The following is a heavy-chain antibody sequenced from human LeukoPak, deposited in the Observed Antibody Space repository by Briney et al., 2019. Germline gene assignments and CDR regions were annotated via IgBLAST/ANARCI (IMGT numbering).Heavy chain of an antibody. V-gene: IGHV1-24*01. Sequence: ASVKVSCKVSGYTLTELSMHWVRQAPGKGLEWMGGFDPEDDETIYAQKFQGRVTMTEDTSTDTAYMELSSLRSEDTAVYYCATETYYYDSSGYYGFDYWGQGTLVTVSS. J-gene: IGHJ4*02. D-gene: IGHD3-22*01. CDR1: GYTLTELS. CDR3: ATETYYYDSSGYYGFDY. CDR2: FDPEDDET.